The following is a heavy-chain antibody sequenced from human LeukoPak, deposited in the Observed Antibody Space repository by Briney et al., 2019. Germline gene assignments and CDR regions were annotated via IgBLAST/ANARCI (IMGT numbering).Heavy chain of an antibody. Sequence: SETLSLTCAVYGGSFSGYYWSWIRQPPGKGLEWIGEINHSGSTNYNPSLKSRVTISVDTSKNQFSLKLSSVTATDTAVYYCARGLKWSRDAFDIWGQGTMVTVSS. CDR1: GGSFSGYY. V-gene: IGHV4-34*01. CDR2: INHSGST. D-gene: IGHD2-15*01. J-gene: IGHJ3*02. CDR3: ARGLKWSRDAFDI.